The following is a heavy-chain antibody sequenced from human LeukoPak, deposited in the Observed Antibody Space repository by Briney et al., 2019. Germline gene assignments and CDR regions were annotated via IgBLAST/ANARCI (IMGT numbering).Heavy chain of an antibody. V-gene: IGHV3-33*06. CDR2: IWYDGTNK. J-gene: IGHJ6*03. CDR3: AKGNGTTDYYYMDV. CDR1: GFTFSSYG. Sequence: PGGSLRLSCAASGFTFSSYGMHWVRQAPGKGLEWEAVIWYDGTNKYYADSVKGRFTISRDNSKNTLYLQMNNLRAEDTAVYYCAKGNGTTDYYYMDVWGKGTTVTVSS. D-gene: IGHD1-7*01.